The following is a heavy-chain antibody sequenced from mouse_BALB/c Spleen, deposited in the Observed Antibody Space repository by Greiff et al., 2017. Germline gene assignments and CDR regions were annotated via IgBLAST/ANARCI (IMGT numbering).Heavy chain of an antibody. V-gene: IGHV1-87*01. CDR2: IYPGDGDT. CDR1: GYTFTSYW. J-gene: IGHJ4*01. Sequence: VQVMESGAELARPGASVKLSCKASGYTFTSYWMQWVKQRPGQGLEWIGAIYPGDGDTRYTQKFKGKATLTADKSSSTAYMQLSSLASEGSAVYYCARDGLYAMDYWGQGTSVTVSS. D-gene: IGHD2-3*01. CDR3: ARDGLYAMDY.